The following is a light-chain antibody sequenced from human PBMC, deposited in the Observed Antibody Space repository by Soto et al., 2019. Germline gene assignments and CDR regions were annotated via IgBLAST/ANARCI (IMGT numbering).Light chain of an antibody. Sequence: EIVMTQSPATLSVSPGGRATLSCRASQSISDTLAWYQQKPGQAPSLLIYGASTRAPGFPARFSGSGSGTDLTITISSLQSEDFEVYYCQQYNNWPWTFGQGTKVDIK. CDR1: QSISDT. J-gene: IGKJ1*01. CDR2: GAS. CDR3: QQYNNWPWT. V-gene: IGKV3-15*01.